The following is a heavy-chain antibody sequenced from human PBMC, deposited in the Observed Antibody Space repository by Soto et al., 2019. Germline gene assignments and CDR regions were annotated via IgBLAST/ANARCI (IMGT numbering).Heavy chain of an antibody. CDR3: AAAEGLGDWYFAL. J-gene: IGHJ2*01. V-gene: IGHV4-34*01. CDR1: GGSFSGYY. Sequence: QVQLQQWGTGLLKPSETLSLTCAVYGGSFSGYYWSWIRQPPGKGLEWIGEINHRGSTNSNPSLKSRVTISVDTSKNQFSLKLSSVTAADTAVYYCAAAEGLGDWYFALWGRGTLVTVSS. CDR2: INHRGST. D-gene: IGHD3-9*01.